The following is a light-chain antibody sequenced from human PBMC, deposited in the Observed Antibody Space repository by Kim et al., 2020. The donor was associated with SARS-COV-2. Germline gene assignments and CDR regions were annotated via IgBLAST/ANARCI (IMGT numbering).Light chain of an antibody. Sequence: LTCTGNTNNVGNQGAAWLQQHQGHPPKLLSYRNNNRPSGISERFSASRSGDTASLTITGLQPEDETDYYCSVWDSSLNVWVFGGGTQLTVL. CDR3: SVWDSSLNVWV. V-gene: IGLV10-54*04. CDR1: TNNVGNQG. J-gene: IGLJ3*02. CDR2: RNN.